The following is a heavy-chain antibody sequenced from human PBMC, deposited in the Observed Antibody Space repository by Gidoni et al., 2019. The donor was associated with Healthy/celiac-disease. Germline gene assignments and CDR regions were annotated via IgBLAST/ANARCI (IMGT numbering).Heavy chain of an antibody. D-gene: IGHD2-21*02. J-gene: IGHJ3*02. V-gene: IGHV1-69*04. CDR3: ARVVVVTANVGAFDI. Sequence: QVQLVQSGAEVKKPGSSVKVSCKASGGTFSSYAISWVRQAPGQGLEWMGRIIPILGIANYAQKFQGRVTITADKSTSTAYMELSSLRSEDTAVYYCARVVVVTANVGAFDIWGQGTMVTVSS. CDR2: IIPILGIA. CDR1: GGTFSSYA.